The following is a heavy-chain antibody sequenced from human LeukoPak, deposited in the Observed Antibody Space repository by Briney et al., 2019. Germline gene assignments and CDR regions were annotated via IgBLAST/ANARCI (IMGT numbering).Heavy chain of an antibody. J-gene: IGHJ4*02. V-gene: IGHV3-23*01. CDR2: ISGSGGST. CDR3: AKGGSSWYHFDY. D-gene: IGHD6-13*01. Sequence: GGSLRLSCAASGFTFSSYATSWVRQAPGKGLEWVSAISGSGGSTYYADSVKGRFTISRDNSKNTLYLQMNSLRAEDTAVYYCAKGGSSWYHFDYWGQGTLVTVSS. CDR1: GFTFSSYA.